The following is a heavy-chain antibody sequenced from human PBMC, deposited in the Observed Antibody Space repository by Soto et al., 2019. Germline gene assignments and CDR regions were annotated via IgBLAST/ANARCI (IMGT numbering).Heavy chain of an antibody. V-gene: IGHV3-64D*06. CDR2: ISSDADII. CDR1: GFTFSEYS. J-gene: IGHJ5*02. Sequence: GGSLRLSCPASGFTFSEYSMHWVRQAPGKGLQYVSTISSDADIIYFADSVKGRFTISRDKSKTSLYIQMNSLRSEDTAVYYCVKVSTFYDILPGYSSKNLFDPWREGSLVIVSS. CDR3: VKVSTFYDILPGYSSKNLFDP. D-gene: IGHD3-9*01.